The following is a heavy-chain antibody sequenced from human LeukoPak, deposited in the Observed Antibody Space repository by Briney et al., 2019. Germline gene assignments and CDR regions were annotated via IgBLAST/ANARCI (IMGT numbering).Heavy chain of an antibody. J-gene: IGHJ4*02. CDR1: GGSISSGGYY. V-gene: IGHV4-31*03. Sequence: PSQTLSLTCTVSGGSISSGGYYWSWIRQHPGKGLEWIGNIYYSGSTYYNPSLKSRVTISVDTSKNQFSLKLSSVTAADTAVYYCARVAADRGGNFDYWGQGTLVTVSS. D-gene: IGHD6-13*01. CDR3: ARVAADRGGNFDY. CDR2: IYYSGST.